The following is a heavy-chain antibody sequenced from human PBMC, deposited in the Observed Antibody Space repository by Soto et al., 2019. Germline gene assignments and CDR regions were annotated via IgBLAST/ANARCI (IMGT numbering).Heavy chain of an antibody. Sequence: PGGSLRLSCAASGFTFSDHYMDWVRQAPGKGLEWVGRIRNRGQSHIADYAASVEGRFIMSRDDSKNLLHLQMNSLRAEDTAVYYCARDGGVIIPAAIGGGYGMDVWGQGTTVTVS. J-gene: IGHJ6*02. CDR1: GFTFSDHY. CDR3: ARDGGVIIPAAIGGGYGMDV. CDR2: IRNRGQSHIA. V-gene: IGHV3-72*01. D-gene: IGHD6-25*01.